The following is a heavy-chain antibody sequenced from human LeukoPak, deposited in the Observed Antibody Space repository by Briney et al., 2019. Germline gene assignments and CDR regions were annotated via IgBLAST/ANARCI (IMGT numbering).Heavy chain of an antibody. J-gene: IGHJ4*02. V-gene: IGHV3-48*04. CDR2: ISSSGSTI. D-gene: IGHD3-10*01. CDR3: ARGGGSGSSTLYYFDY. CDR1: GFTFSSYA. Sequence: QPGGSLRLSCAASGFTFSSYAMHWVRQAPGKGLEWVSYISSSGSTIYYADSVKGRFTISRDNAKNSLYLQMNSLRAEDTAVYYCARGGGSGSSTLYYFDYWGQGTLVTVSS.